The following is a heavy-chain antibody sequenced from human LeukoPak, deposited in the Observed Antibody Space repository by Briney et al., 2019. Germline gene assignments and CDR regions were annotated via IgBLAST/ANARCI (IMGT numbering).Heavy chain of an antibody. CDR1: GFTFSSYS. D-gene: IGHD2-8*02. J-gene: IGHJ4*02. CDR2: ISSTSTYI. V-gene: IGHV3-21*01. CDR3: ARLRFVAASGVSPFDY. Sequence: GRSLRLSCAASGFTFSSYSMNWVRQAPGKGLEWVSTISSTSTYIYYADSVKGRFTISRDNAKNSLYLQLHSLRAEDTAVYYCARLRFVAASGVSPFDYWGQGTLVTVSS.